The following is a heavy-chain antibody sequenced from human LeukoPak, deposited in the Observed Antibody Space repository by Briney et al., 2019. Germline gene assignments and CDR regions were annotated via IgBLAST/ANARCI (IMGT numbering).Heavy chain of an antibody. J-gene: IGHJ4*02. Sequence: GASVKVSCKASGYTFTSYGISWVRQAPGQGLEWMGGIIPIFGTANYAQKFQGRVTITTDESTSTAYMELSSLRSEDTAVYYCARECCTAGEGSLDYWGQGTLVTVSS. D-gene: IGHD2-8*02. CDR3: ARECCTAGEGSLDY. CDR1: GYTFTSYG. CDR2: IIPIFGTA. V-gene: IGHV1-69*05.